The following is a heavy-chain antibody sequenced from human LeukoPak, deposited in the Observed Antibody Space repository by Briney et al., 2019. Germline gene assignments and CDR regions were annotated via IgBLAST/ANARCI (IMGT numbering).Heavy chain of an antibody. D-gene: IGHD3-3*01. Sequence: SETLSLTCAVYGGSFIGYYWSWIRQPPGKGLEWIGEINHSGSTNYNPSLKRRGTISVDTANNRFALKVSFVTASDTAVYYCARLSLHILEWYLTKGKEMHYFASWGPGNLVTVSS. J-gene: IGHJ4*02. CDR1: GGSFIGYY. V-gene: IGHV4-34*01. CDR2: INHSGST. CDR3: ARLSLHILEWYLTKGKEMHYFAS.